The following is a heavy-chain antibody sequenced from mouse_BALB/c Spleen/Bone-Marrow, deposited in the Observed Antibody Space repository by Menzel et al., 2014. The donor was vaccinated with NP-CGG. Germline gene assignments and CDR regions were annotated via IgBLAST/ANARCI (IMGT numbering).Heavy chain of an antibody. J-gene: IGHJ3*01. CDR1: GYTFTSYT. Sequence: QVQLQQSGAELARPGASVKMSCKASGYTFTSYTIQWVKQRPGQGLEWIGYINPSSGYTDYNQKFKDKTTLTADKSSNTAYMQLTSLTSEDSAVYSCAREARTGAWFTYWGQGTPVTVSA. CDR2: INPSSGYT. V-gene: IGHV1-4*02. D-gene: IGHD4-1*01. CDR3: AREARTGAWFTY.